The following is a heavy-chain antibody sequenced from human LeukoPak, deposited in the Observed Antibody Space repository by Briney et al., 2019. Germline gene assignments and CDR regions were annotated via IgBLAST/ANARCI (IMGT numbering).Heavy chain of an antibody. CDR3: AKDDSRGWEGDYFDS. CDR2: ISGSGGST. Sequence: PGGSLRLSCAASGFTFSSYAMSWVRQAPGKGLEWVSAISGSGGSTYYADSVKGRFTFSRDNSKNTLYLQMNSLRAEDTAVYYCAKDDSRGWEGDYFDSWGQGTLLTVSS. CDR1: GFTFSSYA. J-gene: IGHJ4*02. V-gene: IGHV3-23*01. D-gene: IGHD6-19*01.